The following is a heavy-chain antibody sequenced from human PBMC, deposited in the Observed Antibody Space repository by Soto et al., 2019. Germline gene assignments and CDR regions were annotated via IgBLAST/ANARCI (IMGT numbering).Heavy chain of an antibody. CDR3: AKVIKNYYYYYGMDV. D-gene: IGHD3-10*01. CDR2: ISYDGSNK. CDR1: GFTFSSYG. J-gene: IGHJ6*02. V-gene: IGHV3-30*18. Sequence: GGSLRLSCAASGFTFSSYGMHWVRQAPGKGLEWVAVISYDGSNKYYADSVKGRFTISRDNSKNTLYLQMNSLRAEDTAVYYCAKVIKNYYYYYGMDVWGQGTTVTVSS.